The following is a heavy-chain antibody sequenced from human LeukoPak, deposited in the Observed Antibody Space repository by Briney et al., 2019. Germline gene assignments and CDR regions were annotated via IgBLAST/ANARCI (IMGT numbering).Heavy chain of an antibody. J-gene: IGHJ4*02. Sequence: SETLSLTCTVSGGSISGYYWSWIRQPAGKGLEWIGRIYTSGRTNYNPSLKSRVTMSVDTSKSQFSLKLNSVTAADTAVYYCARRFSTGPFDYWGQGILVTVSS. V-gene: IGHV4-4*07. CDR3: ARRFSTGPFDY. CDR1: GGSISGYY. CDR2: IYTSGRT. D-gene: IGHD2-2*01.